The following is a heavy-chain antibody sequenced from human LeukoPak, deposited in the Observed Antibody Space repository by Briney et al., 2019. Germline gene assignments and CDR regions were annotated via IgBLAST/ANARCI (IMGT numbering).Heavy chain of an antibody. CDR2: INPNSGGT. CDR1: GYTFTGYH. D-gene: IGHD2-8*01. Sequence: ASVKVSCKASGYTFTGYHMHWVRQAPGQGLEWMGWINPNSGGTNYAQKFQGRVTMTRDTSISTAYMELSRLRSDDTAVYYCARAWEDIVLMVYATGRYYFDYWGQGTLVTVSS. V-gene: IGHV1-2*02. J-gene: IGHJ4*02. CDR3: ARAWEDIVLMVYATGRYYFDY.